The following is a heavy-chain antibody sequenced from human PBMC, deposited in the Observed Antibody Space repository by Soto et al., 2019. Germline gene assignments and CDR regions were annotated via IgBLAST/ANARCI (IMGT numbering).Heavy chain of an antibody. CDR2: ISYDGSNK. CDR3: AKDTDYGDYGYYYYYYCMDV. D-gene: IGHD4-17*01. Sequence: QVQLVESGGGVVQPGRSLRLSCAASGFTFSSYGMHWVRQAPGKGLEWVAVISYDGSNKYYADSVKGRFTISRDNSKNTLYLQMNSLRAEDTAVYYCAKDTDYGDYGYYYYYYCMDVWGQGTTVTVSS. CDR1: GFTFSSYG. V-gene: IGHV3-30*18. J-gene: IGHJ6*02.